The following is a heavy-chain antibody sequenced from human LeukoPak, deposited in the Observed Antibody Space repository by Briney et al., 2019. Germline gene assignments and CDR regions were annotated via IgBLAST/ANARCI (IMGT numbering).Heavy chain of an antibody. D-gene: IGHD3-10*01. Sequence: PGGSLRLSCAASGFSFSNSAMSWVRQAPGKGLEWVSTLSGSGITTYYADSVKGRFTISRDNSKNTLYLQMNSLRAEDTAVYYCARDDYYYGSEPWGQETLVTVSS. J-gene: IGHJ5*02. CDR2: LSGSGITT. CDR3: ARDDYYYGSEP. V-gene: IGHV3-23*01. CDR1: GFSFSNSA.